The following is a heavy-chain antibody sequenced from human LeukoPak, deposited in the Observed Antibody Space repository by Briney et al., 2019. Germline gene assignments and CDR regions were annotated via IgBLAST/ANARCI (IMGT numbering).Heavy chain of an antibody. CDR1: GGSISSYY. D-gene: IGHD7-27*01. J-gene: IGHJ5*02. CDR2: IYTSGSP. CDR3: ARPLWGADSNWFDP. V-gene: IGHV4-4*09. Sequence: SETLSLTCTVSGGSISSYYWSWIRQPPGRGLEWIGYIYTSGSPNYNPSLKSRVTISVDTSKNQFSLKLSSVTAADTAVYYCARPLWGADSNWFDPWGQGTLVTVSS.